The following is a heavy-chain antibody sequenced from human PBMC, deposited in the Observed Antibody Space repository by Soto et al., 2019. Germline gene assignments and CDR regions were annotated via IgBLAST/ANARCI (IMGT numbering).Heavy chain of an antibody. D-gene: IGHD6-25*01. V-gene: IGHV4-31*03. CDR2: IYDSGST. Sequence: SETLSLTCTVSGGSISSGGQYWSWIRQHPGKGLEWIGYIYDSGSTYYNPSLRSRVTISVDTSKKQFSLKLRSVTAAGTGVDYCARDAADYYLEYWGQGTLVTVSS. CDR1: GGSISSGGQY. J-gene: IGHJ4*02. CDR3: ARDAADYYLEY.